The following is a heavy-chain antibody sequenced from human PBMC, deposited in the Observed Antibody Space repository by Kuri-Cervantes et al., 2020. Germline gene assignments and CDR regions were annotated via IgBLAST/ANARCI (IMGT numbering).Heavy chain of an antibody. V-gene: IGHV1-2*02. CDR2: INPNSGGT. D-gene: IGHD2-2*02. CDR1: GYTFTGYY. Sequence: ASVKVSCKASGYTFTGYYMPWVRQAPGQGLEWMGWINPNSGGTNYAQKFQGKVTMTRDTSISTAYMELSRLRSDDTAVYYCARVYQPLLYTYYYYGMDVWGQGTTVTVSS. CDR3: ARVYQPLLYTYYYYGMDV. J-gene: IGHJ6*02.